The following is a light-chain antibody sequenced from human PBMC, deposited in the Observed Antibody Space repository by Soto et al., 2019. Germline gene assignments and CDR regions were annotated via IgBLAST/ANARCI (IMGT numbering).Light chain of an antibody. CDR2: EVS. J-gene: IGLJ1*01. Sequence: QSALTQPPSASGSPGQSVTISCTGTSSDVGGYNYVSWYQQHPGKAPKLMIYEVSKRPSGVPDRFSGSKSGNTASLTVSGLQADDDADYYCSSYGGSNTFGVFGTGTKVTVL. V-gene: IGLV2-8*01. CDR1: SSDVGGYNY. CDR3: SSYGGSNTFGV.